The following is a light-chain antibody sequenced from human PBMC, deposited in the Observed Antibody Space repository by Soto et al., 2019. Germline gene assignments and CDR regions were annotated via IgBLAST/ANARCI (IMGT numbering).Light chain of an antibody. V-gene: IGLV2-23*01. J-gene: IGLJ3*02. CDR2: EGS. CDR1: SSDVGSYNL. CDR3: CSYAGSSTWV. Sequence: QSALTQPASVSGSPGQSITISCTGTSSDVGSYNLVSWYQQHPGTAPKLMIYEGSKRPSGVSNRFSGSKSGNTASLTISGLQAEYEADYYCCSYAGSSTWVFGGGTKLTVL.